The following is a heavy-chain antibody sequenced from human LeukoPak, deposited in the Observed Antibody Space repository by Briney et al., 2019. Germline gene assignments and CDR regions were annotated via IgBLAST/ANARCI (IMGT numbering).Heavy chain of an antibody. J-gene: IGHJ4*02. Sequence: GGSLRFSCAASGLTFTTYAMNWVRQAPGRGLEWVSSIEPSGFTIFYANSVKGRFTISRDNAKNSLYLQMNSLRAEDTAVYYCARSKSVDYWGQGTLVTVSS. CDR3: ARSKSVDY. V-gene: IGHV3-21*01. CDR2: IEPSGFTI. CDR1: GLTFTTYA.